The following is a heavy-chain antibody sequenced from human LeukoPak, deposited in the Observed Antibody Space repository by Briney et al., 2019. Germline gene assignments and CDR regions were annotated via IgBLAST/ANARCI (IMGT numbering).Heavy chain of an antibody. CDR3: ARWGNGGLGGTYYYDGSGHFDY. V-gene: IGHV4-38-2*02. J-gene: IGHJ4*02. CDR1: GYSISSGYY. D-gene: IGHD3-22*01. CDR2: IYHSGST. Sequence: SETLSLTCTVSGYSISSGYYWGWIRQPPGKGLEWIGSIYHSGSTYYNPSLKSRVTISVDTSKNQFSLKLSSVTAADTAVYYCARWGNGGLGGTYYYDGSGHFDYWGQGTLVTVSS.